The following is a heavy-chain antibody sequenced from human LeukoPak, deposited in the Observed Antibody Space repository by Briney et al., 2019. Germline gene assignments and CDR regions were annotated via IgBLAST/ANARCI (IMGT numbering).Heavy chain of an antibody. J-gene: IGHJ3*02. CDR1: GGSVSGYY. D-gene: IGHD3-22*01. CDR2: MYYSGST. Sequence: SETLSLTCTVSGGSVSGYYWSWIRQPPGKGLEWIGYMYYSGSTNYNPSLKSRVTISVDTSKNQFSLKLSSVTAADTAVYYCAGVSYYYDPDGFEIWGQGTMVTVSS. CDR3: AGVSYYYDPDGFEI. V-gene: IGHV4-59*02.